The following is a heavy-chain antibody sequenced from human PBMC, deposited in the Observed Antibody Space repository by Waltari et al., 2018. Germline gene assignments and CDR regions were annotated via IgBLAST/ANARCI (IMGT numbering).Heavy chain of an antibody. CDR3: ARARIQLWAGDAFDI. V-gene: IGHV1-8*03. CDR1: GYTFTSYD. J-gene: IGHJ3*02. Sequence: QVQLVQSGAEVKQPGASVKVSCKASGYTFTSYDINWVPKATGQGLEWMGWMNPNSENTGYAQKFQGRVTITRNTSISTAYMELSSLRSEDTAVYYCARARIQLWAGDAFDIWGQGTMVTVSS. CDR2: MNPNSENT. D-gene: IGHD5-18*01.